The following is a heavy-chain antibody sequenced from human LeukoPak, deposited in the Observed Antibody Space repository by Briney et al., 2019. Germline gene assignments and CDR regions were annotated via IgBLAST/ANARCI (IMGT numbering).Heavy chain of an antibody. V-gene: IGHV3-23*01. J-gene: IGHJ4*02. Sequence: GGSLRLSCAASGFTFSSYAMSWVRQAPGKGLEWVSAISGSGGSTYYADSVKGRFTISRDNSKNTLYLQMNSLRAQDTAVYYCAKVPVSYYDSSGYWGQGTLVTVSS. CDR3: AKVPVSYYDSSGY. D-gene: IGHD3-22*01. CDR1: GFTFSSYA. CDR2: ISGSGGST.